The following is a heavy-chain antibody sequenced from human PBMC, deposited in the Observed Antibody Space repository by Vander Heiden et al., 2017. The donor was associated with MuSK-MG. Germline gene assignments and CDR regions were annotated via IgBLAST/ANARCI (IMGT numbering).Heavy chain of an antibody. CDR3: ARSPRYSSSWYMMADAFDI. D-gene: IGHD6-13*01. J-gene: IGHJ3*02. CDR2: IGRNGDIT. V-gene: IGHV3-64*01. Sequence: EVQLVESGGGLVQRGGAMSLCRASSGLPLSSSDTHWGRQAPGKGLESVSGIGRNGDITYYANSVKGRFTISRDNSKNTLYLQMGSLRAEDMAVYYCARSPRYSSSWYMMADAFDIWGQGTMVTVSS. CDR1: GLPLSSSD.